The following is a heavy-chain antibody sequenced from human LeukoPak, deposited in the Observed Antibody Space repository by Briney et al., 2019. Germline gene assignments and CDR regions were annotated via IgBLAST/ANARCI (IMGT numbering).Heavy chain of an antibody. CDR1: GGSISSGCYY. CDR2: IYTSGST. Sequence: PSQTLSLTCTVSGGSISSGCYYWSWIRQPAGKGLEWIGRIYTSGSTNYNPSLKSRVAISVDTSKNQFSLKLSSVTAADTAVYYCARAKDYYYYMDVWGKGTTVTVSS. CDR3: ARAKDYYYYMDV. J-gene: IGHJ6*03. V-gene: IGHV4-61*02.